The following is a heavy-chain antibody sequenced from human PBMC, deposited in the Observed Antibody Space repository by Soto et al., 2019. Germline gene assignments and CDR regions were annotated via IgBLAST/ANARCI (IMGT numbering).Heavy chain of an antibody. Sequence: QVQLVQSGAEVKKPGASVKVSCKASGYTFTSYDINWVRQATGQGLEWMGWMNPNSGNTGYAQKFQGRVTMTSNTSISTAYMELSSLRSEDTAVYYCARGGAFGVVSYYYYYGMDVWGQGTTVTVSS. CDR1: GYTFTSYD. CDR3: ARGGAFGVVSYYYYYGMDV. V-gene: IGHV1-8*01. J-gene: IGHJ6*02. D-gene: IGHD3-3*01. CDR2: MNPNSGNT.